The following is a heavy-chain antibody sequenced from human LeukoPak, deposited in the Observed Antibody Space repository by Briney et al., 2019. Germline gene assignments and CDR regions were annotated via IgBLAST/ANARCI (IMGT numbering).Heavy chain of an antibody. D-gene: IGHD6-19*01. J-gene: IGHJ3*02. CDR1: XS. Sequence: XSMXWXRQXPXXXXEXVSXISSXSSYIYYADSVKGRFTISRDNAKNSLYLQMNSLRAEDTAVYYCARDVTGGPWLVRRNDAFDIWGQGTMVTVSS. CDR2: ISSXSSYI. CDR3: ARDVTGGPWLVRRNDAFDI. V-gene: IGHV3-21*01.